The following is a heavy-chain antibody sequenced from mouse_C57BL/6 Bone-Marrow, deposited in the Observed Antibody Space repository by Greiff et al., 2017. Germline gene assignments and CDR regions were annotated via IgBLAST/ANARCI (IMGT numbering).Heavy chain of an antibody. V-gene: IGHV1-66*01. D-gene: IGHD2-4*01. J-gene: IGHJ4*01. CDR3: ARVGDDYADYYAMDY. CDR1: GYSFTSYY. CDR2: IYPGSGNT. Sequence: VQLQQSGPELVKPGASVKISCKASGYSFTSYYIHWVKQRPGQGLEWIGWIYPGSGNTKYNEKFKGKATLTADTSSSTAYMQLSSLTSEDSAVYYCARVGDDYADYYAMDYGGQGTSVTVSS.